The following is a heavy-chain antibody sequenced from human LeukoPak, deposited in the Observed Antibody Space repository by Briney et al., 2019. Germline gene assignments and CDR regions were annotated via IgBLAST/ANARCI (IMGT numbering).Heavy chain of an antibody. D-gene: IGHD1-26*01. CDR3: AREFVGSYDALEI. V-gene: IGHV3-21*01. J-gene: IGHJ3*02. CDR2: ISSSSSYI. CDR1: GFTFSSYS. Sequence: GGSLRLSCAASGFTFSSYSMNWVRQAPGKGLEWVSSISSSSSYIYYADSVKGRFTISRDNAKNSLYLQMNSLRAEDTAVYYCAREFVGSYDALEIWGQGKMVTVFS.